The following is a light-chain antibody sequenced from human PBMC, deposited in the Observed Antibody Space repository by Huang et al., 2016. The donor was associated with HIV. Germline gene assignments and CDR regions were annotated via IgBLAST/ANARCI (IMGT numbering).Light chain of an antibody. CDR3: QQYYSFPLT. J-gene: IGKJ1*01. V-gene: IGKV1-8*01. CDR2: ATS. Sequence: AIRITQSPSSLSASTGDKVSITCRASQDINTYLAWYQQKPWKPPSLLIYATSTLQSGVPSRFSGSGSGTYFTLTITHLQSEDFATYYCQQYYSFPLTFGQGSQVEV. CDR1: QDINTY.